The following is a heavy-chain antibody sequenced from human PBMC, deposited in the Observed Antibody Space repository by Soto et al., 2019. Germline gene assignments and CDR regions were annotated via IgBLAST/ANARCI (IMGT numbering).Heavy chain of an antibody. D-gene: IGHD2-15*01. V-gene: IGHV4-59*01. CDR1: GGTISSYY. CDR3: ARGEEPVAMATDS. Sequence: SEPLSLTCTVSGGTISSYYWSWIRQPPGKGLEWIGYIYYSGSTNYNPSLKSRVTISVDTSKNQFSLKLSSVTAADTAVYYCARGEEPVAMATDSWGQGDLVTVSS. J-gene: IGHJ4*02. CDR2: IYYSGST.